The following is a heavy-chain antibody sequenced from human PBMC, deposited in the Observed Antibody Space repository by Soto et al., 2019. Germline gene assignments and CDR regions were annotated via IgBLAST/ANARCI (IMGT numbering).Heavy chain of an antibody. Sequence: GGSLRLSCSASGFTFSSYAMHWVRQAPGKGLEYVSAISSNGGSTYYADSVRGRFTISRDNSKNTLYLQMSSLRAEDTAVYYCVKDLSMIVVVITTGDAFDIWGQGTMVTVSS. CDR3: VKDLSMIVVVITTGDAFDI. CDR2: ISSNGGST. D-gene: IGHD3-22*01. J-gene: IGHJ3*02. V-gene: IGHV3-64D*06. CDR1: GFTFSSYA.